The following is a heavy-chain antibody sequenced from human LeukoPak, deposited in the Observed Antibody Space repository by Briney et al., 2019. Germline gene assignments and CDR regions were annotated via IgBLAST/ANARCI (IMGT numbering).Heavy chain of an antibody. CDR2: IYTSGST. D-gene: IGHD3-22*01. V-gene: IGHV4-4*07. CDR3: ARELTMIVEEVALDAFDI. CDR1: GGSICSYY. Sequence: SETLSLTCTVSGGSICSYYWSWIRQPAGKGLEWIGRIYTSGSTNYNPSLKSRVTMSVDTSKNQFSLKLSPVTAADTAVYYCARELTMIVEEVALDAFDIWGQGTMVTVST. J-gene: IGHJ3*02.